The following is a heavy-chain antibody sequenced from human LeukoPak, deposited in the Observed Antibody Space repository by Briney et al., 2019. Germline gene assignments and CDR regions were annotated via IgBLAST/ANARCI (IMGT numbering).Heavy chain of an antibody. D-gene: IGHD3-9*01. CDR3: AKVGILTGYWTFDY. Sequence: GGSLRLSCAASGFTFYDYAMHWVRQAPGKGLEWVSLISGDGGSTYYADSVKGRFTISRDNSKNSLYLQMNSLRTEDTALYYCAKVGILTGYWTFDYWGRGTLVTVSS. V-gene: IGHV3-43*02. CDR2: ISGDGGST. CDR1: GFTFYDYA. J-gene: IGHJ4*02.